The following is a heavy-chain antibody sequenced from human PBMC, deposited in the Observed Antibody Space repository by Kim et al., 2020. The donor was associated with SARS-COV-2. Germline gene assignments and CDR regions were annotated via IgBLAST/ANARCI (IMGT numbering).Heavy chain of an antibody. CDR2: IYYSGST. D-gene: IGHD5-12*01. Sequence: SETLSLTCTVSGGSISSSSYYWGWIRQPPGKGLEWIGSIYYSGSTYYNPSLKSRVTISVDTSKNQFSLKLSSVTAADTAVYYCARVRRWLQIYYYYGMDVWGQGTTVTVSS. CDR3: ARVRRWLQIYYYYGMDV. CDR1: GGSISSSSYY. J-gene: IGHJ6*02. V-gene: IGHV4-39*07.